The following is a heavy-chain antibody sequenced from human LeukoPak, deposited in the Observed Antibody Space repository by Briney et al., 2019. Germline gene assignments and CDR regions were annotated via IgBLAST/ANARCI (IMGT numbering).Heavy chain of an antibody. Sequence: GGSLRLSCAASGFTFSSYAMHWVRQAPGKGLEWVAVISYDGSNKYYADSVKGRFTISRDNSKNTLYLQMNSLRAEDTAVYYCAKATGELLWFGELLSRPIDYWGQGTLVTVSS. D-gene: IGHD3-10*01. CDR3: AKATGELLWFGELLSRPIDY. V-gene: IGHV3-30*04. CDR2: ISYDGSNK. J-gene: IGHJ4*02. CDR1: GFTFSSYA.